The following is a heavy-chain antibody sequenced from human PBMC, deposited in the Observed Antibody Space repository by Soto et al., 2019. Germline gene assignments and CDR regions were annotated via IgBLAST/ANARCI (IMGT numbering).Heavy chain of an antibody. D-gene: IGHD1-1*01. CDR2: IIPFLRTP. CDR1: GDTFRSYA. J-gene: IGHJ6*01. CDR3: AKSLCHTTACIHPSYDYYAMDV. V-gene: IGHV1-69*01. Sequence: QVQLVQSGPEVKKPGSSVKVSCESSGDTFRSYAMSWVRQAPGQGLEWMGGIIPFLRTPNYSQKFQGRVTITADESTRTTYMVLRVLSSKDPAIYFCAKSLCHTTACIHPSYDYYAMDVLGPGTTGTVS.